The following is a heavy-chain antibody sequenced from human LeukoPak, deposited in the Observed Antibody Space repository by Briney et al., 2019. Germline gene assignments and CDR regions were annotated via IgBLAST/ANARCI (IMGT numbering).Heavy chain of an antibody. V-gene: IGHV4-34*01. CDR2: INHSGST. Sequence: SETLSLTCAVYGGSFSDYYWGWIRQPPGKGLEWIGEINHSGSTNYNPSLKSRVTISVDTSKNQFSLKLSSVTAADTAVYYCARGGYYGSGNDFRFDPWGQGTLVTVSS. CDR1: GGSFSDYY. CDR3: ARGGYYGSGNDFRFDP. D-gene: IGHD3-10*01. J-gene: IGHJ5*02.